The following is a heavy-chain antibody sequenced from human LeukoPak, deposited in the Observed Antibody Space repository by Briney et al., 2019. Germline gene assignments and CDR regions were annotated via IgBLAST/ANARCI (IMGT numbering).Heavy chain of an antibody. CDR2: IKPRTGGT. CDR3: ARRATEVRMTKPGAVLNWFDS. CDR1: GYIFTNYY. J-gene: IGHJ5*01. D-gene: IGHD4-11*01. V-gene: IGHV1-2*02. Sequence: ASVKVSCKTSGYIFTNYYIHWLRQAPGQRFEWMGWIKPRTGGTDYAQRFQGRVTLTSDTSTSTVYMELNSLRSDDTAIYYCARRATEVRMTKPGAVLNWFDSWGQGTPVTVSS.